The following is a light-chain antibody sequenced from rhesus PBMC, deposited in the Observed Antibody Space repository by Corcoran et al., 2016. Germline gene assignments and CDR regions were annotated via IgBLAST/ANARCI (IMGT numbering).Light chain of an antibody. Sequence: DIQMTQSPSSLSASVGDKVTITCRASQGISSWLAWYQQKPGKGPKLLLYAASRLQAGVPSRVSGSGAGTDYTLTISSLQPEDFATYYCQQGYSSPRTFGQGTKVEIK. CDR1: QGISSW. CDR2: AAS. J-gene: IGKJ1*01. V-gene: IGKV1-18*01. CDR3: QQGYSSPRT.